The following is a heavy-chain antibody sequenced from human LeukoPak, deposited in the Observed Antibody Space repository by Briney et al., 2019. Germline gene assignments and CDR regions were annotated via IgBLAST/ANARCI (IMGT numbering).Heavy chain of an antibody. CDR1: GYSISSGYY. D-gene: IGHD3-3*02. CDR2: IYHSGST. Sequence: SETLSLTCTVSGYSISSGYYWGWIRQPPGKGLEWIGSIYHSGSTYYNPSLKSRVTISVDTSKNQFSLKLSSVTATDTAVYYCARVAPDAAFDIWGQGTMVTVSS. CDR3: ARVAPDAAFDI. J-gene: IGHJ3*02. V-gene: IGHV4-38-2*02.